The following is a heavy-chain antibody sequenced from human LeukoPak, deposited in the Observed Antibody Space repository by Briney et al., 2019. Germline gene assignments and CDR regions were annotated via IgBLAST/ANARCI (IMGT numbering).Heavy chain of an antibody. Sequence: GGSLRLSCAASGFTFSSYWMSWVRQAPGKGLEWVANIKQDGSEKYYVDSVKGRFTISRDNAKNSLYLQVNSLRAEDTAVYYCARVYKGALLLWFGELSHFDYWGQGTLVTVSS. V-gene: IGHV3-7*01. CDR3: ARVYKGALLLWFGELSHFDY. CDR1: GFTFSSYW. CDR2: IKQDGSEK. D-gene: IGHD3-10*01. J-gene: IGHJ4*02.